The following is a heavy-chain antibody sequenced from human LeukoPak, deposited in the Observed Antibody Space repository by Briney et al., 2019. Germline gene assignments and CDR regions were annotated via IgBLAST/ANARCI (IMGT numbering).Heavy chain of an antibody. Sequence: GGSLRLSCAASGFTFSSYGMHWVRQAPGKGLEWVAVISYDGSNKYYADSVKGRFTISRDNSKNTLYLQMNSLRAEDTAVYYCAKEPQASSGWNDAFDIWGQGTMVTVSS. CDR1: GFTFSSYG. J-gene: IGHJ3*02. V-gene: IGHV3-30*18. D-gene: IGHD6-19*01. CDR2: ISYDGSNK. CDR3: AKEPQASSGWNDAFDI.